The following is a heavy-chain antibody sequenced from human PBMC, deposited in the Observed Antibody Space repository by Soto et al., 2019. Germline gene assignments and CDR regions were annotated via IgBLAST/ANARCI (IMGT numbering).Heavy chain of an antibody. Sequence: TGGSLRLSCAASGFTASSNYMSWVRQAPGKGLEWASVIYSGGSTYYADSVKGRFTISRDNSKNTLYLQMNSLRAEDTAVYYCARASKDTAMPDAFDIWGQGTMVTVSS. CDR3: ARASKDTAMPDAFDI. CDR2: IYSGGST. J-gene: IGHJ3*02. V-gene: IGHV3-53*01. CDR1: GFTASSNY. D-gene: IGHD5-18*01.